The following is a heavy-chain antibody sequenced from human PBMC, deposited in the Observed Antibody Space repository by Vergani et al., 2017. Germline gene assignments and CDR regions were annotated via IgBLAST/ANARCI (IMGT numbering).Heavy chain of an antibody. CDR2: IYHSGST. Sequence: QLQLQESGSGLVTPSQTLSLTCAVSGGPISSGGYSWSWIRQPPGKGLEWIGYIYHSGSTYYNPSLKSRVTISVDGSKNQFSLKLSAVTAADTAVYYCAGADLDYDILTGYYADGFDIWGQGTMVTVSS. V-gene: IGHV4-30-2*01. CDR1: GGPISSGGYS. J-gene: IGHJ3*02. D-gene: IGHD3-9*01. CDR3: AGADLDYDILTGYYADGFDI.